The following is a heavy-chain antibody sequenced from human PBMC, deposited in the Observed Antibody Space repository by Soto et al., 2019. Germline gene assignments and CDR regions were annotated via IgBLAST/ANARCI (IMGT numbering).Heavy chain of an antibody. V-gene: IGHV1-69*13. J-gene: IGHJ5*02. D-gene: IGHD7-27*01. CDR3: ACNWGNSLRNWLAP. Sequence: SVKVSCKASAGTCPRYALSCVVRAPGQGLEWMGGIIPVLDTTTYAQKFQGRVSISADESTSTAYIELSSLNSEDTAVYYCACNWGNSLRNWLAPWGQGTLVTVSS. CDR2: IIPVLDTT. CDR1: AGTCPRYA.